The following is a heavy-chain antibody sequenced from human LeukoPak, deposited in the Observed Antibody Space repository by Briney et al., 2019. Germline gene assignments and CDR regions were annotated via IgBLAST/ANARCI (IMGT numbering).Heavy chain of an antibody. D-gene: IGHD1-1*01. CDR1: GFMFSSHL. V-gene: IGHV3-7*01. CDR3: ERLPGTVTHWDY. CDR2: VNPEGSTR. J-gene: IGHJ4*02. Sequence: GGSLRLARAASGFMFSSHLMSWGPQAPGKGLGRVASVNPEGSTRQDVDAMNGRFNISRDDGRNSLSLQMTSLRAEDTAFSYCERLPGTVTHWDYWGEGTLITVSS.